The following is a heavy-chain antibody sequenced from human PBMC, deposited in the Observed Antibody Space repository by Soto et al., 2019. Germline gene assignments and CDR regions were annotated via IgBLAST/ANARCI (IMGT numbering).Heavy chain of an antibody. CDR1: GFTFSSYA. CDR2: ISGSGGST. CDR3: AKAYYYDSSGYYYYYYDMDV. J-gene: IGHJ6*03. V-gene: IGHV3-23*01. D-gene: IGHD3-22*01. Sequence: GGSLRLSCAASGFTFSSYAMSWVRQAPGKGLEWVSAISGSGGSTYYADSVKGRFTISRDNSKNTLYLQMNSLRAEDTAVYYCAKAYYYDSSGYYYYYYDMDVWGKGTTVTVSS.